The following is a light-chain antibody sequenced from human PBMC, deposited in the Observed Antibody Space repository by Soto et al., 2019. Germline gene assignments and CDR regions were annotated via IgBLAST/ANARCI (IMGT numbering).Light chain of an antibody. CDR1: QGIRND. Sequence: AIQMTQSPSSLSASVGDRVTITCRASQGIRNDLGWYQQKPGKAPKLLIYKASTLKSGVPSRFSGSGSGTDFTLTISCLQSEDFATYYCQQYYSFPPTFGQGTKVDIK. J-gene: IGKJ1*01. CDR3: QQYYSFPPT. CDR2: KAS. V-gene: IGKV1-6*01.